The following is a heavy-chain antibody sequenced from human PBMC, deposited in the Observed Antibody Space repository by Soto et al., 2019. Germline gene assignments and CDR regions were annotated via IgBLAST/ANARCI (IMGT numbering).Heavy chain of an antibody. V-gene: IGHV3-23*01. J-gene: IGHJ4*02. Sequence: GGSLRLSCAASGFTFGSYAMSWVGQAPGKGLEWVSAISGSGGSTYYADSVKGRFTISRDNSKNTLYLQMNSLRAEDTAVYYCAKAYCSGGSCYSDYFDYWGQGTLVTVSS. CDR3: AKAYCSGGSCYSDYFDY. CDR2: ISGSGGST. CDR1: GFTFGSYA. D-gene: IGHD2-15*01.